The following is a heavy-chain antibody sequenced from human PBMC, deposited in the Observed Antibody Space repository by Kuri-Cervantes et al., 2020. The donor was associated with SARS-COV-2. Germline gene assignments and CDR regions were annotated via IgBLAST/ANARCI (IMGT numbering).Heavy chain of an antibody. D-gene: IGHD2-15*01. CDR3: ARGGGPSLRYYYYYMDV. Sequence: AVQVSCKASGGTFSSYAISWVRQAPGQGLEWMGGIIPIFGTANYAQKFQGRVTITADESTSTAYMELSSLRSEDTAVYYCARGGGPSLRYYYYYMDVWGKGTTVTVSS. J-gene: IGHJ6*03. CDR2: IIPIFGTA. CDR1: GGTFSSYA. V-gene: IGHV1-69*13.